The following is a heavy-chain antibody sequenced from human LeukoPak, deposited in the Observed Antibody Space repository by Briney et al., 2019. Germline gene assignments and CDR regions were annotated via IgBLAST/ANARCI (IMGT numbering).Heavy chain of an antibody. Sequence: PSQTLSLTCTVSGGSISSGGYYWSWIRQHPGKGLEWIGYIYHSGSTYYNPSLKSRVTISIDRSKNQFSLKLSSVTAADTAMYYCARSDCSGGSCQYYFDYWGQGTLVTVSS. CDR3: ARSDCSGGSCQYYFDY. CDR1: GGSISSGGYY. CDR2: IYHSGST. J-gene: IGHJ4*02. D-gene: IGHD2-15*01. V-gene: IGHV4-30-2*01.